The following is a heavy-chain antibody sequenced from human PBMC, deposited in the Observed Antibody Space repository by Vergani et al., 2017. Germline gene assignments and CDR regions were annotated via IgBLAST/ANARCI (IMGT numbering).Heavy chain of an antibody. Sequence: EVQLVESGGGLVKPGGSLRLSCAASGFTFSSYSMNWVRQAPGKGLEWVSSISSSSSYIYYADSVKGRFTISRDNAKNSLYLQMNSLRAEDTAVYYCARDREISSTEFDYWGQGTLVTVSS. D-gene: IGHD5-24*01. CDR1: GFTFSSYS. CDR2: ISSSSSYI. CDR3: ARDREISSTEFDY. J-gene: IGHJ4*02. V-gene: IGHV3-21*01.